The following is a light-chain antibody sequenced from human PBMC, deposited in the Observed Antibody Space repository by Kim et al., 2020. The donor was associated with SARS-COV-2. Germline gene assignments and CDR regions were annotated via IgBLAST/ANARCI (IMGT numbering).Light chain of an antibody. Sequence: DIVMTQSPATLSVSPGESATLSCRASQTFRNKLAWYQQKPGQAPRLLIYDASARATDIPARFSGSGSGTEFTLTISSLQSEDFAVYYCHQYNKWPQGTFGQGTKVDIK. J-gene: IGKJ1*01. CDR1: QTFRNK. V-gene: IGKV3-15*01. CDR2: DAS. CDR3: HQYNKWPQGT.